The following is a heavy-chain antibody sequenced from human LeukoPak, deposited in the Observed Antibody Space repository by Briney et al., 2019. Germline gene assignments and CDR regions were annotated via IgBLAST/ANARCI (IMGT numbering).Heavy chain of an antibody. CDR2: IYSGGST. CDR1: GFTFSSYA. J-gene: IGHJ4*02. CDR3: ARTPGTYSTFDY. V-gene: IGHV3-66*01. Sequence: PGGSLRLSCAASGFTFSSYAMSWVRQAPGKGLEWVSVIYSGGSTYYADSVKGRFTISRDNSKNTLYLQMNSLRAEDTAVYYCARTPGTYSTFDYWGQGTLVTASS. D-gene: IGHD1-26*01.